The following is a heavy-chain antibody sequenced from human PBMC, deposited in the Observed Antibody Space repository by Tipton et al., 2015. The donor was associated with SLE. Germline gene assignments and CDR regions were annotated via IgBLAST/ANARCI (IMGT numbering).Heavy chain of an antibody. CDR2: IYYSGST. D-gene: IGHD4-23*01. V-gene: IGHV4-31*03. CDR3: ARGGYGGNPLEY. CDR1: GGSISSAGYY. J-gene: IGHJ4*02. Sequence: TLSLTCTVSGGSISSAGYYWSWIRQHPGKGLEWIGYIYYSGSTDYKPSLKSRVTISVDTSKNQFSLKLNSVTAADTAVYYCARGGYGGNPLEYWGQGTVVTVSS.